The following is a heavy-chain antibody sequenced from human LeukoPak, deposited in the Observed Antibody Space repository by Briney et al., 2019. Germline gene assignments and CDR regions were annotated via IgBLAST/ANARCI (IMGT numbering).Heavy chain of an antibody. CDR2: ISYSGSS. D-gene: IGHD6-13*01. Sequence: SETLSLTCTVSGGSISSYYWSWIRQPPGKGLEWIGYISYSGSSNYNPSLKSRVSISVDTSKNQFSLKLNSVTAADTAVYYCARVTGYRIEDYFDYWGQGTLVTVSS. CDR3: ARVTGYRIEDYFDY. V-gene: IGHV4-59*01. CDR1: GGSISSYY. J-gene: IGHJ4*02.